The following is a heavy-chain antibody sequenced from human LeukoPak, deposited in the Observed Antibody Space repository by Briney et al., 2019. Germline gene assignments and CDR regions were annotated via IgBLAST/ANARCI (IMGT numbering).Heavy chain of an antibody. CDR3: ASKTSIAAAGTKSHTLDAEYFQH. Sequence: SETLSLTCTVSGGSISSYYWSWIRQPPGKGLEWIGYIYYSGSTNYNPSLKSRVTISVDTSKNQFSLKLSSVTAADTAVYYCASKTSIAAAGTKSHTLDAEYFQHWGQGTLVTVSS. V-gene: IGHV4-59*08. CDR2: IYYSGST. J-gene: IGHJ1*01. D-gene: IGHD6-13*01. CDR1: GGSISSYY.